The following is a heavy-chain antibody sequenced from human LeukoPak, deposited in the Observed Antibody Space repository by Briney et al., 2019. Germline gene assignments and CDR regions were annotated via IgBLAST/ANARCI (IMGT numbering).Heavy chain of an antibody. CDR2: IIPILGIA. V-gene: IGHV1-69*02. J-gene: IGHJ6*03. Sequence: SVKVSCKASGGTFSSYTISWVRQAPGQGLEWMGRIIPILGIANYAQKFQGRVTITADKSTSTAYMELSSLRSEDTAVYYCARGRRYSGSYYEGDYYYYMDVWGKGTTVPVSS. D-gene: IGHD1-26*01. CDR1: GGTFSSYT. CDR3: ARGRRYSGSYYEGDYYYYMDV.